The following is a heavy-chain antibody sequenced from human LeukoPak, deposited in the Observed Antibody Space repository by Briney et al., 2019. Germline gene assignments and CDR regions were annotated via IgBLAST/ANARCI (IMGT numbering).Heavy chain of an antibody. CDR1: GFTFSNAW. J-gene: IGHJ4*02. Sequence: GSLRLSCAASGFTFSNAWMSWFRQPPGKGLESAGRIKSKTDGGTTDYAAPVKGRFTISRADSKNTLYLQMNSLKTDDTAVYSCTTGYCSSTSCYDRYFDYWGQGTLVTVSS. CDR2: IKSKTDGGTT. V-gene: IGHV3-15*01. D-gene: IGHD2-2*01. CDR3: TTGYCSSTSCYDRYFDY.